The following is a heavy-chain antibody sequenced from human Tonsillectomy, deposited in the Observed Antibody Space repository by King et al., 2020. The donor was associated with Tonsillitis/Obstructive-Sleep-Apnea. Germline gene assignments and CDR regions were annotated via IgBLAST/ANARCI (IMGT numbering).Heavy chain of an antibody. CDR1: GFTFGDYA. CDR2: IRSKAYGGAT. V-gene: IGHV3-49*04. D-gene: IGHD6-19*01. J-gene: IGHJ4*02. CDR3: TRGYSSGNY. Sequence: GQLVESGGGLVQPGRSLRLSCTVFGFTFGDYAMNWVRQAPGKGLEWVGFIRSKAYGGATEYAASVKGRITISRHDSKSIAYLQMNSLKTEDTAMYYCTRGYSSGNYWGQGTLVTVSS.